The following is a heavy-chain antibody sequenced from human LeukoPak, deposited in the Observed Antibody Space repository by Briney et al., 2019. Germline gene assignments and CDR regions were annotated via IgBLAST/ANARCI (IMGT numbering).Heavy chain of an antibody. CDR2: INHSGST. D-gene: IGHD3-16*01. V-gene: IGHV4-34*01. J-gene: IGHJ4*02. CDR1: GGSFSGYY. CDR3: ARAVYDYVGGSPFDY. Sequence: SETLSLTCAVYGGSFSGYYWSWIRQPPGKGLEWIGEINHSGSTNYNPSLKSRVTISVDTSKNQFSLKLSSVTAADTAVYYCARAVYDYVGGSPFDYWGQGTLVTVSS.